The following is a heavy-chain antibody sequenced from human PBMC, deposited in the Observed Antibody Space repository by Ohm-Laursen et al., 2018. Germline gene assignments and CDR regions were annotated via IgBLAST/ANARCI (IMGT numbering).Heavy chain of an antibody. V-gene: IGHV4-59*12. Sequence: GTLSLTCTVSGDALSGDYWTWIRQFPGRGLEWIGYIHYDARTVYNPSLRSRVTISIDTSKNQFSLRLTSVTAADSTVYYCARLPDYSGWAFDHWGQGALVTVSS. CDR3: ARLPDYSGWAFDH. CDR2: IHYDART. CDR1: GDALSGDY. J-gene: IGHJ4*02. D-gene: IGHD6-19*01.